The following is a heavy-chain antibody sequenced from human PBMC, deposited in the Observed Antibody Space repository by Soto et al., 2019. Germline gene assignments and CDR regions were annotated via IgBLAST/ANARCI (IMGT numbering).Heavy chain of an antibody. CDR3: ARVRYGVSMVRVVLLHPSYYYSTMDV. J-gene: IGHJ6*02. CDR1: GFTFTTYS. D-gene: IGHD3-10*01. V-gene: IGHV3-21*01. Sequence: GGSLRLSCAASGFTFTTYSMNWVRQAPGKGLEWVSSITSSSTYIYYADSVKGRFTISRDNAKNSLYLQMNSLRAEDTAVYYCARVRYGVSMVRVVLLHPSYYYSTMDVWGRGTTVTVAS. CDR2: ITSSSTYI.